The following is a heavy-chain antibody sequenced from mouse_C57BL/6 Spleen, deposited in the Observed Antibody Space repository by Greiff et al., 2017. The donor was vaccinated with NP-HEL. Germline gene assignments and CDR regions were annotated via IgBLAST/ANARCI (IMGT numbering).Heavy chain of an antibody. CDR2: IDPASGNT. D-gene: IGHD2-14*01. V-gene: IGHV14-3*01. CDR1: GYTITNTY. CDR3: ARDRGNAMDY. Sequence: EVQLQQSVAELVRPGASVKLSCTASGYTITNTYMHWVKQRPEQGLEWIGRIDPASGNTKYNPKFKGKATITADTSSNTAYLQLSSLASEDTAIKYYARDRGNAMDYWGQGPSVTVSS. J-gene: IGHJ4*01.